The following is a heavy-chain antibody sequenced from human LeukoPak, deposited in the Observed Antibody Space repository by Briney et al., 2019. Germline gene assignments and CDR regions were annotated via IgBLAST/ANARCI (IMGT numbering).Heavy chain of an antibody. V-gene: IGHV1-2*02. J-gene: IGHJ4*02. CDR1: GYTFTSYA. CDR3: ARAPPVPAAAIPGY. D-gene: IGHD2-2*01. Sequence: ASVKVSCKASGYTFTSYAMHWVRQAPGQRLEWMGWINPNSGGTNYAQKFQGRVTMTRDTSISTAYMELSRLRSDDTAVYYCARAPPVPAAAIPGYWGQGTLVTVSS. CDR2: INPNSGGT.